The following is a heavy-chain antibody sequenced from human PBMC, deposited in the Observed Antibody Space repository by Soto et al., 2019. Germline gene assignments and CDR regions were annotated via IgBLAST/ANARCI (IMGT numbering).Heavy chain of an antibody. Sequence: QVQLVQSGAEVKKPGASVKVSCKASGYTFTGYYMHWVRQAPGQGLEWMGWINPNSGGTNYAQKFQGWVTMTRDTSISTAYMELSRLRSDDTAVYYCARDARHPSGWGNYYYYYMDVWGKGTTVTVSS. CDR1: GYTFTGYY. CDR2: INPNSGGT. D-gene: IGHD6-19*01. J-gene: IGHJ6*03. V-gene: IGHV1-2*04. CDR3: ARDARHPSGWGNYYYYYMDV.